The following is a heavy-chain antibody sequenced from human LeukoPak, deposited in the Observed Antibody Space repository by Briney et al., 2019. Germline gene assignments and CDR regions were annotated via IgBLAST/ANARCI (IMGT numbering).Heavy chain of an antibody. J-gene: IGHJ6*03. CDR1: GFTFSSYE. CDR2: ISSGGTTI. D-gene: IGHD2-2*01. CDR3: ARERIGYCSRTSCYLERYYYYMDV. Sequence: GGSLRLSCAASGFTFSSYEMNWVRQAPGKGLEWVSYISSGGTTIYYADSVKGRFTISRDNAKNSLYLQMNSLRAEDTAVYYCARERIGYCSRTSCYLERYYYYMDVWGKGTTVTVSS. V-gene: IGHV3-48*03.